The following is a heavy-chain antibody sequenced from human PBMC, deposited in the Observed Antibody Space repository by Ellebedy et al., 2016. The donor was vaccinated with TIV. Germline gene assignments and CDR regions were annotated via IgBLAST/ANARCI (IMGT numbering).Heavy chain of an antibody. CDR1: GFTFSGYY. D-gene: IGHD6-13*01. Sequence: PGGSLRLSCAASGFTFSGYYMSWVRQAPGKGPEWVSYISYSGDLMYYADSVKGRFTTSRDNAENSLYLQMNSLRAEDTAVYYCARASAGLDYWGQGTLVTVSS. J-gene: IGHJ4*02. V-gene: IGHV3-11*01. CDR2: ISYSGDLM. CDR3: ARASAGLDY.